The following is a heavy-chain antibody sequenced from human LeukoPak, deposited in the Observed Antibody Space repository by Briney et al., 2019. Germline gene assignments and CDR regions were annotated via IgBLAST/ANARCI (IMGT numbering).Heavy chain of an antibody. CDR2: IIPIFGTA. CDR3: ARAPHRQQLVNWFDP. Sequence: SVEVSCKASGGTFSSYAISWVRQAPGQGLEWMGGIIPIFGTANYAQKFQGRVTITADESTSTAYMELSSLRSEDTAVYYCARAPHRQQLVNWFDPWGQGTLVTVSS. CDR1: GGTFSSYA. J-gene: IGHJ5*02. D-gene: IGHD6-13*01. V-gene: IGHV1-69*13.